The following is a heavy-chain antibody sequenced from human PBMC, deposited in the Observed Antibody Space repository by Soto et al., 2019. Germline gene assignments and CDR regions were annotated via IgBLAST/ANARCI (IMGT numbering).Heavy chain of an antibody. CDR3: ARGVVHREYYYYYYMEV. Sequence: PGGSLRLSCAASGFTFSSYWMSWVRQAPGKGLEWVANIKQDGSEKYYVDSVKGRFTISRGNAKNSLYLQMNSLRAEDTAVYYCARGVVHREYYYYYYMEVWGKGTTVTVSS. CDR2: IKQDGSEK. V-gene: IGHV3-7*03. D-gene: IGHD3-10*01. J-gene: IGHJ6*03. CDR1: GFTFSSYW.